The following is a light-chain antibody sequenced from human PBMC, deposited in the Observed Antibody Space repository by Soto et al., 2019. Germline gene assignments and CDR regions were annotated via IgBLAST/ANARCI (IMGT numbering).Light chain of an antibody. Sequence: DIQMTQSPSSLSASVGERVTITCRASQVIKNDLTWFQQKPGKAPSLLIFAADNLQDGVPSRFSGNGSGRDLSLNISSLQPEYCATYYCQQSYDMPWTFVQGTNVDIK. CDR3: QQSYDMPWT. J-gene: IGKJ1*01. V-gene: IGKV1-39*01. CDR2: AAD. CDR1: QVIKND.